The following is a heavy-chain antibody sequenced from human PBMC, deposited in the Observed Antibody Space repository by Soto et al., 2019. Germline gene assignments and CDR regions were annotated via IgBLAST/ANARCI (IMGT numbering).Heavy chain of an antibody. CDR1: GYTFTSYG. CDR3: ARSHGYSGYDYVDY. CDR2: INPNSGGT. D-gene: IGHD5-12*01. J-gene: IGHJ4*02. Sequence: ASVKVSCKASGYTFTSYGISWVRQAPGQGLEWMGWINPNSGGTNYAQKFQGWVTMTRDTSISTAYMELSRLRSDDTAVYYCARSHGYSGYDYVDYWGQGTLVTVSS. V-gene: IGHV1-2*04.